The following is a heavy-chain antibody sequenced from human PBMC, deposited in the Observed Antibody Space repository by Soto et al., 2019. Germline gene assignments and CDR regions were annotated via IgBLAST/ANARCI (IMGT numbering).Heavy chain of an antibody. CDR3: ARELVVVITTAQGALDI. Sequence: GGSLRLSCAASGFTFSSYWMSWVRQAPGKGLEWVANIKQDGSEKYYVDSVKGRFTISRDNAKNSLYLQMNSLRAEDTAVYYCARELVVVITTAQGALDIWGQGTMVTVSS. CDR2: IKQDGSEK. D-gene: IGHD3-22*01. J-gene: IGHJ3*02. CDR1: GFTFSSYW. V-gene: IGHV3-7*01.